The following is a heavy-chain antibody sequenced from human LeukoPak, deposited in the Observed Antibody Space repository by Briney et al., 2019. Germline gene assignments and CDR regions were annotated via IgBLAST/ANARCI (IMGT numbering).Heavy chain of an antibody. Sequence: SETLSLICAVYGGSFSGYYWSWIRQPPGKGLEWIGEINHSGSTNYNPSLKSRVTISVDTSKNQFSLKLSSVTAADTAVYYCARGRGAVALWGQGTMVTVSS. CDR1: GGSFSGYY. CDR3: ARGRGAVAL. CDR2: INHSGST. J-gene: IGHJ3*01. D-gene: IGHD4-23*01. V-gene: IGHV4-34*01.